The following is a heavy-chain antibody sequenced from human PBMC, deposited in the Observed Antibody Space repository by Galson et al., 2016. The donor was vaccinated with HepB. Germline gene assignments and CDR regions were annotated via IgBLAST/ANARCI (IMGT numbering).Heavy chain of an antibody. Sequence: SVKVSCKASGYTFTSYDINWVRKATGQGLEWMGWMNPKSGNTGYAQKFQGRVTMTSNTSISTAYMELSSLRSEDTAVYYRAYGAVSGRGNYWGQGTLVTVSS. J-gene: IGHJ4*02. D-gene: IGHD6-19*01. CDR3: AYGAVSGRGNY. CDR2: MNPKSGNT. V-gene: IGHV1-8*01. CDR1: GYTFTSYD.